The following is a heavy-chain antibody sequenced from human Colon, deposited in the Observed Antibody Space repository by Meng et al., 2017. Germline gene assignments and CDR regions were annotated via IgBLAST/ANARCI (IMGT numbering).Heavy chain of an antibody. D-gene: IGHD1-26*01. J-gene: IGHJ4*02. V-gene: IGHV4-61*01. CDR1: GGYVRSCSLH. Sequence: LQVSASSPLSLSETISLSCTICGGYVRSCSLHSSWIRQHPVKRPEFSAYVYYSGYTNYKPSLTGRVTRSIDMSKSQFSLKVNSVAAADTAVYYCAIGPWELDYWGQGLLVTVSS. CDR2: VYYSGYT. CDR3: AIGPWELDY.